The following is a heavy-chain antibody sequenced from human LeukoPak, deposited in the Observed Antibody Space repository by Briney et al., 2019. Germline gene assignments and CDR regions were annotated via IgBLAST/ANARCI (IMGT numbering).Heavy chain of an antibody. Sequence: NPGGSLRLSCAASGFTFNSIWMSWVRQAPGKGLEWVASINEDRTRGEYLDSVKGRFTISRDNAKNSLFLQVNSLRLEDTAVYYCGGEPRSMTYWGQGTLVTVSS. CDR3: GGEPRSMTY. D-gene: IGHD2-21*01. CDR2: INEDRTRG. J-gene: IGHJ4*02. V-gene: IGHV3-7*01. CDR1: GFTFNSIW.